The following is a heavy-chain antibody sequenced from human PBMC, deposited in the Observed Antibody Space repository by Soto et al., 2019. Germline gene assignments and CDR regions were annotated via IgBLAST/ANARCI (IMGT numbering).Heavy chain of an antibody. CDR3: ATSYATGFDP. D-gene: IGHD4-17*01. J-gene: IGHJ5*02. CDR2: IKVDSGYT. CDR1: GYPFIKYG. Sequence: QLQLVQSAAEVKKPGASVRLSCKSYGYPFIKYGISWIRQAPEQGLEWIGWIKVDSGYTNYAQKFQGRLTMTADTSSDTAFMELRSLSLDDTAVYFCATSYATGFDPWGQGTLVSVSS. V-gene: IGHV1-18*04.